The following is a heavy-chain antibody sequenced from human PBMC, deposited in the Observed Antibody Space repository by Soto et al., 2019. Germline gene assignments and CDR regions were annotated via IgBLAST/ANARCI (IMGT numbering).Heavy chain of an antibody. Sequence: GGSLRLSFAASGFTFSSYAMGWVRQAPGKGLEWVSAISGSGGSTYYADSVKGRFTISRDNSKNTLCLQMNSLRAEDTAVYYCAKDWAIVGVATPDYYGDPAGDAFDIWGQGTMVTVS. V-gene: IGHV3-23*01. CDR2: ISGSGGST. CDR1: GFTFSSYA. CDR3: AKDWAIVGVATPDYYGDPAGDAFDI. J-gene: IGHJ3*02. D-gene: IGHD4-17*01.